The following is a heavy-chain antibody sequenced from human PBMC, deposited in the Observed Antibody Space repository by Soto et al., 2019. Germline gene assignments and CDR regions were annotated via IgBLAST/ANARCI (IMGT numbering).Heavy chain of an antibody. CDR2: IYYSGST. CDR3: ARVRYSYGNWFDP. V-gene: IGHV4-59*01. CDR1: GGSISSYY. Sequence: SETLSLTCTVSGGSISSYYWSWIRQPPGKGLEWIGYIYYSGSTNYNPSLKSRVAISVDTSKNQFSLKLSSVTAADTAVYYCARVRYSYGNWFDPWGQGTLVTVSS. D-gene: IGHD5-18*01. J-gene: IGHJ5*02.